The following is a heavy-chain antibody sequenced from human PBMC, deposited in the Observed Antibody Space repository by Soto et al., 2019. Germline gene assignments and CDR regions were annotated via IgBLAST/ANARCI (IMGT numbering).Heavy chain of an antibody. Sequence: QVQLVESGGGVVQPGRSLRLSCAASGFTFSSYGMHWVRQAPGKGLEWVAVISYDGSNKYYADSVKGRFTISRDNSKNTLYMQMNSLRAEDTAVYYCAKEIRLYSSSTDFVYWGQGPKVTLST. J-gene: IGHJ4*02. CDR1: GFTFSSYG. D-gene: IGHD6-13*01. V-gene: IGHV3-30*18. CDR3: AKEIRLYSSSTDFVY. CDR2: ISYDGSNK.